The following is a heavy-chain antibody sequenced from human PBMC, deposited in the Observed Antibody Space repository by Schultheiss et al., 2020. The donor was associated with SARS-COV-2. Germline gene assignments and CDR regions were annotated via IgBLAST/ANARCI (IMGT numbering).Heavy chain of an antibody. D-gene: IGHD3-22*01. V-gene: IGHV3-49*04. Sequence: GESLKISCAASGFTFSSFAMDWVRQAPGKGLEWVGFIRSKAYGGTTEYAASVKGRFTISRDDSKSIAYLQMNSLKTEDTAVYYCAVVVALNPRYGMDVWGQGTTVTVSS. CDR3: AVVVALNPRYGMDV. CDR1: GFTFSSFA. CDR2: IRSKAYGGTT. J-gene: IGHJ6*02.